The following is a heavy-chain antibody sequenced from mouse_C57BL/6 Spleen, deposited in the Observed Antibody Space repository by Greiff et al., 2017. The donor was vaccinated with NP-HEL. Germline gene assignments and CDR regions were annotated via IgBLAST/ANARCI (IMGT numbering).Heavy chain of an antibody. V-gene: IGHV5-17*01. Sequence: EVKLMESGGGLVKPGGSLKLSCAASGFTFSDYGMHWVRQAPEKGLEWVAYISSGSSTIYYADTVKGRFTISRDNAKNTLFLQMTSLRSEDTAMYYCASRHYYGSSYYAMDYWGQGTSVTVSS. CDR2: ISSGSSTI. J-gene: IGHJ4*01. CDR3: ASRHYYGSSYYAMDY. D-gene: IGHD1-1*01. CDR1: GFTFSDYG.